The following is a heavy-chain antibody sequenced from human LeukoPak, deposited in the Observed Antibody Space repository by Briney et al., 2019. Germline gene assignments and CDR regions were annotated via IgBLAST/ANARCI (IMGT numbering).Heavy chain of an antibody. Sequence: WGSLRLSCAASGFTFSSYSMNWVRQAPGKGLEWVSSISSSSSYIYYADSVKGRFTISRDNAKNSLYLQMNSLRAEDTAVYYCAEAYYVGYSYGRNHYWYFDLWGRGTLVTVSS. CDR2: ISSSSSYI. V-gene: IGHV3-21*01. J-gene: IGHJ2*01. D-gene: IGHD5-18*01. CDR3: AEAYYVGYSYGRNHYWYFDL. CDR1: GFTFSSYS.